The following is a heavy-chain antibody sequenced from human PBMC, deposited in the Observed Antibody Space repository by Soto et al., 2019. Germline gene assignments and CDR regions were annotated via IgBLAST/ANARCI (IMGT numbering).Heavy chain of an antibody. CDR1: GFTFGDYA. V-gene: IGHV3-49*03. Sequence: GSLRLSCTTSGFTFGDYAMSWFRQTPGKGLELVGFVRSKSNGGTTEYAASVKGRFTISRDDSRSIAYLQMNSLKTDDTAVYYCAMDSSGYNYYFDHWGQGTLVTVSS. D-gene: IGHD3-22*01. CDR3: AMDSSGYNYYFDH. J-gene: IGHJ4*02. CDR2: VRSKSNGGTT.